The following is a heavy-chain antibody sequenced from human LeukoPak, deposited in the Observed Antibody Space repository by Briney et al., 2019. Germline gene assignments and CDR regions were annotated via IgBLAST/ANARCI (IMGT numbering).Heavy chain of an antibody. J-gene: IGHJ4*02. V-gene: IGHV4-59*01. D-gene: IGHD3-10*01. CDR1: GGSISSYY. CDR3: FRVGTGNFYY. Sequence: PSQTLSLTCAVSGGSISSYYWSWIRQPPRKGLEWIGNIYYSGNTNYNPSLKSRINISIDTSKNQFSLKLSPVNVADPAGYYCFRVGTGNFYYWGQGTLVTVSS. CDR2: IYYSGNT.